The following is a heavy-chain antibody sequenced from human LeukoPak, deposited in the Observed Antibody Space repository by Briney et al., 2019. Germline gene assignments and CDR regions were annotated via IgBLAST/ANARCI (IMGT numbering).Heavy chain of an antibody. Sequence: GGSLRLSCAASGFTFSSYAMSWVRQAPGKGLEWVSAISGSGGSTYFADSVKGRFTISRDNSKNTLYLQMNSLRAEDTAVYYCAKVMGYDSSGYINYWGQGTLVTVSS. J-gene: IGHJ4*02. CDR2: ISGSGGST. CDR1: GFTFSSYA. CDR3: AKVMGYDSSGYINY. D-gene: IGHD3-22*01. V-gene: IGHV3-23*01.